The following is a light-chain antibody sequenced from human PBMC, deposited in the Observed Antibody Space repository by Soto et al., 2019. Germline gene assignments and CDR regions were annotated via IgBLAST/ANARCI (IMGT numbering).Light chain of an antibody. CDR2: GAS. Sequence: ETVMTQSPATLSVSPGERATLSCRASQSVSSKLAWYQQKPGQAPRLLFYGASNRATGIPGRFSGSGSGTDFTLTISRMEPEDSAVYYCHQYGIVPWTFGQGTKVDI. J-gene: IGKJ1*01. CDR1: QSVSSK. V-gene: IGKV3D-15*01. CDR3: HQYGIVPWT.